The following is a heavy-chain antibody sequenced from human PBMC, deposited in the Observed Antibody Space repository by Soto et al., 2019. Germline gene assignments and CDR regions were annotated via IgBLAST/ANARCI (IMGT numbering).Heavy chain of an antibody. V-gene: IGHV3-30*03. D-gene: IGHD6-6*01. CDR2: IRYSRSNK. CDR1: GFTFSSYS. J-gene: IGHJ4*02. CDR3: ARHGSIAAPDHFVYFEY. Sequence: GGSLRLSCAASGFTFSSYSMNWVRQAPGKGLEWVSDIRYSRSNKYYADSVKGRFTISRDNSKNTLYLQMNSLRAEDTAMYYCARHGSIAAPDHFVYFEYWGQGTRVTVSS.